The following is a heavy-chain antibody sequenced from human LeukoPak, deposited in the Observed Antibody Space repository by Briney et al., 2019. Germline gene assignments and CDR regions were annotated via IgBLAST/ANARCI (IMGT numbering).Heavy chain of an antibody. CDR3: TTYFDTTGYFEEAYDT. Sequence: PGGSLRLFCAPSGFPFSRYSMNWVRQSPGKGLEWVAYISTNSRTIYSGDSVKGRFSISRDNDKSLLYLQMENLRVEDTAVYYCTTYFDTTGYFEEAYDTWGQGTLVTVSA. CDR1: GFPFSRYS. D-gene: IGHD3-22*01. V-gene: IGHV3-48*01. CDR2: ISTNSRTI. J-gene: IGHJ4*03.